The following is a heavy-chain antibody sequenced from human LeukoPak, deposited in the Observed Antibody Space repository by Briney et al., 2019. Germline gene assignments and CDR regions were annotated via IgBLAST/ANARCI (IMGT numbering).Heavy chain of an antibody. CDR1: GFTFSNYG. Sequence: GRSLRLSCAASGFTFSNYGMHWVRQAPGKGMEWVAVISYDGSDKWYADSVKGRFTISRDNSRNTLYLQMNSLRAEDTALYHCAKAFHTTSWNNFDYWGQGTLVTVSS. CDR2: ISYDGSDK. CDR3: AKAFHTTSWNNFDY. D-gene: IGHD6-13*01. V-gene: IGHV3-30*18. J-gene: IGHJ4*02.